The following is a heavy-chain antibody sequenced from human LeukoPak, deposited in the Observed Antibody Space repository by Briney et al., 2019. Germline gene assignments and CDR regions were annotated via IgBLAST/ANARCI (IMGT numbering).Heavy chain of an antibody. D-gene: IGHD6-19*01. CDR3: AKDRYSSGWYSDFDY. CDR1: GFTFSNYA. V-gene: IGHV3-30*18. Sequence: GGSLRLSCAASGFTFSNYAMHWVRQAPGKGLEWVAVISDDGSNKYYGDSVKGRFTISRDNSKNTVYLQMNSLRAEDTAVYYCAKDRYSSGWYSDFDYWGQGTLVTVSS. J-gene: IGHJ4*02. CDR2: ISDDGSNK.